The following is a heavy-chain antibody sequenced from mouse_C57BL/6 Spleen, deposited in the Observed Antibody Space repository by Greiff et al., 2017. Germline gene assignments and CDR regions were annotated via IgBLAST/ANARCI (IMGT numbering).Heavy chain of an antibody. J-gene: IGHJ1*03. CDR1: GFTFSSYG. V-gene: IGHV5-6*01. CDR2: ISSGGSYT. CDR3: GRRRYFDV. Sequence: EVQLVEPGGDLVKPGGSVKLSCAASGFTFSSYGMSWVRQTPDQRLEWVATISSGGSYTYYPDSVKGRFTISRDNTENTLYMQMSSLKSEDTAMYYCGRRRYFDVWGKGTTVTVSS.